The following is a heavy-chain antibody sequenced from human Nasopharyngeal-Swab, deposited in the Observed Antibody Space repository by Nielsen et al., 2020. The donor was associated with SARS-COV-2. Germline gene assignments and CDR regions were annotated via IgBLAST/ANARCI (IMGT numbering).Heavy chain of an antibody. D-gene: IGHD6-6*01. CDR2: INHRGST. J-gene: IGHJ5*02. CDR3: ASWGIAARPDP. Sequence: SETLSLTCAVYGGSFSGYYWSWIRQPPGKGLEWIGEINHRGSTNYNPSLKSRVTISLDTSKNQFSLKLSSVTAEDTAVYYCASWGIAARPDPWGQGTLVTVSS. V-gene: IGHV4-34*01. CDR1: GGSFSGYY.